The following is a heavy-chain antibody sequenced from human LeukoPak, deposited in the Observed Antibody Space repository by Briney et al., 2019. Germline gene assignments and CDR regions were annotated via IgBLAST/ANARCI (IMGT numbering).Heavy chain of an antibody. Sequence: SETLSLTCAVYGGSFSGYYWSWIRQPPGKGLEWIGEINHSGSTNYNPSLKSRVTISVDKSKNQFSLKLSSVTAADTAVYYCARSWYCSSTSCYAIDYWGQGTLVTVSS. CDR1: GGSFSGYY. V-gene: IGHV4-34*01. J-gene: IGHJ4*02. D-gene: IGHD2-2*01. CDR3: ARSWYCSSTSCYAIDY. CDR2: INHSGST.